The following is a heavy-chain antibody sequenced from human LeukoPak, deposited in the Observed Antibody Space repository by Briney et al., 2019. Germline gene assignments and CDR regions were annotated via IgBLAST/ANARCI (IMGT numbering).Heavy chain of an antibody. V-gene: IGHV4-39*07. CDR2: INHSGST. CDR1: GGSVSSGNYY. CDR3: ARLGISRLDS. D-gene: IGHD3-10*01. Sequence: SETLSLTCTVSGGSVSSGNYYWSWIRQPPGKGLEWIGEINHSGSTNYNPSLKSRVTISVDTSKNQFSLKLSSVTAADTAVYYCARLGISRLDSWGQGTLVTVSS. J-gene: IGHJ5*01.